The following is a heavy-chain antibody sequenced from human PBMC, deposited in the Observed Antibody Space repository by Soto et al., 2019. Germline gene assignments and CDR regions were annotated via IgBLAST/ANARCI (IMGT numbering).Heavy chain of an antibody. D-gene: IGHD6-13*01. V-gene: IGHV1-69*01. CDR3: AGERGGYSSLAAHVGYFDY. J-gene: IGHJ4*02. Sequence: QVQLVQSGAEVKKPGSSVKVSCKASGGTFSSYAISWVRQAPGQGLEWMGGIIPIFGTANYAQKFQGRVTIIADESTSTAHMEVGSLRSEDKGVFFCAGERGGYSSLAAHVGYFDYWGQGTLVTVSS. CDR1: GGTFSSYA. CDR2: IIPIFGTA.